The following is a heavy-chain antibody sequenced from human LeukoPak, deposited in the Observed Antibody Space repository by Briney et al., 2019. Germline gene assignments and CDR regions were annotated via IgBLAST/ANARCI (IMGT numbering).Heavy chain of an antibody. CDR3: ARARGSYFLGDREAIDY. CDR2: INPNSGGT. Sequence: GGSLRLSCAASGFTFRSYGMHWVRQAPGQGLEWMGWINPNSGGTNYAQKFQGRVTMTRDTSISTAYMELSRLRSDDTAVYYCARARGSYFLGDREAIDYWGQGTLVTVSS. CDR1: GFTFRSYG. V-gene: IGHV1-2*02. J-gene: IGHJ4*02. D-gene: IGHD1-26*01.